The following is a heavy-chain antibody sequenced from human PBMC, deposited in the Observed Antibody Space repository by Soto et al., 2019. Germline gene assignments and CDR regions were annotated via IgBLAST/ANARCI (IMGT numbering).Heavy chain of an antibody. V-gene: IGHV3-30*18. Sequence: QVQLVESGGGVVQPGRSLRLSCAAAGFTFSSYGMHWVRQAPGKGLEWLAVISYDGSNKYYADSVKGRFTISRDNSKNTLYLQMNSLRAEDTAVYSCAKEAVGATPAFDIWGQGTMVTVSS. CDR1: GFTFSSYG. D-gene: IGHD1-26*01. CDR2: ISYDGSNK. J-gene: IGHJ3*02. CDR3: AKEAVGATPAFDI.